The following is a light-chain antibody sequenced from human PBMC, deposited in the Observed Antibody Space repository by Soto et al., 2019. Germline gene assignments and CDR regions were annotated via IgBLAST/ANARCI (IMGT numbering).Light chain of an antibody. CDR1: QTINNY. V-gene: IGKV1-39*01. J-gene: IGKJ2*01. CDR2: CAS. Sequence: DIQMTQSPSSLSASVGDRVTIACRASQTINNYLNWYQLKPGKAPKLLIFCASSLRTVAPSRFSGNGSATAFTLTIDSLQPEDTATYFCQQSYSPLRTFGQGTKLEI. CDR3: QQSYSPLRT.